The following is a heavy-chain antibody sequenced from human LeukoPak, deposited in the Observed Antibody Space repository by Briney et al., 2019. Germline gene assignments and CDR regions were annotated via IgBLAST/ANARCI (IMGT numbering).Heavy chain of an antibody. Sequence: SETLSLTCTVSGGSISSYYWSWIRQSPGKGLEWIGYIYYSGSTNYNPSLKSRLTISVDTSKNQFSLRLSSVTAADTAVYYCARHSSDFWSGYYTNYYGVDAWGRGTTVTVSS. CDR1: GGSISSYY. J-gene: IGHJ6*02. V-gene: IGHV4-59*08. D-gene: IGHD3-3*01. CDR3: ARHSSDFWSGYYTNYYGVDA. CDR2: IYYSGST.